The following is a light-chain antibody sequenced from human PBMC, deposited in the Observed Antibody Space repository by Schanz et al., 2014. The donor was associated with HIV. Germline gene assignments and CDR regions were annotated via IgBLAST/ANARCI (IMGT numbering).Light chain of an antibody. CDR1: QSVGSD. Sequence: EVVMTQSPATLSVSPGERATLSCRASQSVGSDLAWYQQKPGQAPRLLIYGASTRLTGIPARFSGSGSGREFTLTISSLQSEDFAVYYCHQYNNWPFTFGPGTKVDIK. J-gene: IGKJ3*01. CDR2: GAS. V-gene: IGKV3-15*01. CDR3: HQYNNWPFT.